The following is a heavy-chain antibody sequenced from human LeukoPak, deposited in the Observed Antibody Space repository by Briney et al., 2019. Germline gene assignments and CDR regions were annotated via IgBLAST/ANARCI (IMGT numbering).Heavy chain of an antibody. CDR2: ISSSSSYI. V-gene: IGHV3-21*01. CDR1: GFTFSSYS. J-gene: IGHJ4*02. Sequence: GGSLRLSCAASGFTFSSYSMNWVRQAPGKGLEWVSSISSSSSYIYYADSVKGRFTISRDNSKNTLYLQMNSLRAEDTAVYYCAKGNYYDSSGYLSDFDYWGQGTLVTVSS. D-gene: IGHD3-22*01. CDR3: AKGNYYDSSGYLSDFDY.